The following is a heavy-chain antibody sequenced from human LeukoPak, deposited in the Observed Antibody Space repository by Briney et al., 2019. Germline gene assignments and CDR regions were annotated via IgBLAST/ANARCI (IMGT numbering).Heavy chain of an antibody. CDR3: ARGMEHTIFSYWLDP. Sequence: SETLSLTCTVSGGSISSYYWSWIRQPPGKGLEWIGYIYYSGSTNYNPSLKSRVTISVDTSKNQFSLKLSSVTAADTAVYYCARGMEHTIFSYWLDPWGQGTLVTVSS. V-gene: IGHV4-59*01. CDR1: GGSISSYY. J-gene: IGHJ5*02. CDR2: IYYSGST. D-gene: IGHD3-9*01.